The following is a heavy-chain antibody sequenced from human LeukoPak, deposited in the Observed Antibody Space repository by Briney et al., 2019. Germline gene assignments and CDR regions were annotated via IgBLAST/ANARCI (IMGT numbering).Heavy chain of an antibody. CDR3: ARAGDYGDRNYPFYYYYYYMDV. D-gene: IGHD4-17*01. CDR2: MNPNSGNT. CDR1: GGTFTSYD. V-gene: IGHV1-8*03. J-gene: IGHJ6*03. Sequence: ASVKVSCKASGGTFTSYDINWVRQATGQGLEWMGWMNPNSGNTGYAQKFQGRVTITRNTSISTAYMELSSLRSEDTAVYYCARAGDYGDRNYPFYYYYYYMDVWGKGTTVTVSS.